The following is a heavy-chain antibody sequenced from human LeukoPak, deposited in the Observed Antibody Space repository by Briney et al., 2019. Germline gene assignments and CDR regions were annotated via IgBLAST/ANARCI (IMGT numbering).Heavy chain of an antibody. Sequence: GSLRLSCAASGFTFSSYSMNWVRQAPGKGLEWVSPISSSSSYIYYADSVKGRFTISRDNAKNSLYLQMNSLRAEDTAVYYCAREVVYYDSSGYYSPDAFGIWGQGTMVTVSS. D-gene: IGHD3-22*01. CDR2: ISSSSSYI. J-gene: IGHJ3*02. V-gene: IGHV3-21*01. CDR1: GFTFSSYS. CDR3: AREVVYYDSSGYYSPDAFGI.